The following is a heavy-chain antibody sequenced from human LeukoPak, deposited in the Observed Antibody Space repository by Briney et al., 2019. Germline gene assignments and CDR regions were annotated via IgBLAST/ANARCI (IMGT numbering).Heavy chain of an antibody. J-gene: IGHJ5*02. Sequence: ASVKVSCKASRYTFTSYYMHWVRPAPGQGLEWMGIIYASGGSRSYAKKFQGSVTMTRDMSTSRVYMELSSLRSEDRAVYYCARDMEGSGSPYNWFDPWGQGTLVTVSS. V-gene: IGHV1-46*01. CDR2: IYASGGSR. CDR3: ARDMEGSGSPYNWFDP. D-gene: IGHD3-10*01. CDR1: RYTFTSYY.